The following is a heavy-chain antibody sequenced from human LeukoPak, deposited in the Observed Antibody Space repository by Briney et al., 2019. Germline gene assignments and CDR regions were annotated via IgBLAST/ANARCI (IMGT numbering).Heavy chain of an antibody. Sequence: GESLKISCKGSGYSLTSYWIGWVRQMPGKGLEWMGIIYPGDSDTRYSPSFQAQVTISADKSISTAYLQWSSLKASDTAMYYCARVGYCTNGVCAGFDYWGQGTLVTVSS. J-gene: IGHJ4*02. D-gene: IGHD2-8*01. CDR2: IYPGDSDT. CDR3: ARVGYCTNGVCAGFDY. CDR1: GYSLTSYW. V-gene: IGHV5-51*01.